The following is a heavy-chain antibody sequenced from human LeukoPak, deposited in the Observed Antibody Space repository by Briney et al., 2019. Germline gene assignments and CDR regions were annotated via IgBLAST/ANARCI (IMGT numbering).Heavy chain of an antibody. CDR2: IFPSGGEI. CDR1: GFTFSTVA. J-gene: IGHJ4*02. D-gene: IGHD2-8*02. CDR3: ATYRQVLLPFES. Sequence: GGSLRLSCAASGFTFSTVAMIWVRQPPGKGLEWVSSIFPSGGEIHYADSVRGRFTISRDNSKSTLSLQMNSLRAEDTAIYYCATYRQVLLPFESWGQGTLVTVSS. V-gene: IGHV3-23*01.